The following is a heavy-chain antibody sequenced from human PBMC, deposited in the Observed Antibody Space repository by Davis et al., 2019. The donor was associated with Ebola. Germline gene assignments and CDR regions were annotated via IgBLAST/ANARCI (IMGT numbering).Heavy chain of an antibody. V-gene: IGHV3-73*01. CDR2: IRSKANSYAT. CDR1: GFTFSGSA. J-gene: IGHJ4*02. CDR3: TTPYYYDSSGYLPRPG. D-gene: IGHD3-22*01. Sequence: PGGSLRLSCAASGFTFSGSAMHWVRQASGKGLEWVGRIRSKANSYATAYAASVKGRFTISRDDSKNTAYLQMNSLKTEDTAVYYCTTPYYYDSSGYLPRPGWGQGTLVTVSS.